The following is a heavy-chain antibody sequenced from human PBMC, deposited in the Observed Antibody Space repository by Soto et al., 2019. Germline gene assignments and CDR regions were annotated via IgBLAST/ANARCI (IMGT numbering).Heavy chain of an antibody. V-gene: IGHV4-34*01. Sequence: SETLSLTCAVYGGSFSGYYWSWIRQPPGRGLEWIGEINHSGSTNYNPSLKSRVTISVDTSKNQFSLKLSSVTAADTAVYYCARGYFGYWGQGTLVTSPQ. CDR3: ARGYFGY. J-gene: IGHJ4*02. CDR2: INHSGST. CDR1: GGSFSGYY.